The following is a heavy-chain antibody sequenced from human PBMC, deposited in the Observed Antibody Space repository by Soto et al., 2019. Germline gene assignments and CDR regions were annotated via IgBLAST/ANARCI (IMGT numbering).Heavy chain of an antibody. CDR2: IKPDGSVK. V-gene: IGHV3-7*01. CDR1: GFAFISYW. D-gene: IGHD4-17*01. J-gene: IGHJ4*02. Sequence: LRLSCGASGFAFISYWMSWVRQAPGKGLEWVANIKPDGSVKHYVDSVKGRFTISRDNAKNSLYLQMNSLRAEDTAVYYCATNGDYRFDSWGQGTLVTVSS. CDR3: ATNGDYRFDS.